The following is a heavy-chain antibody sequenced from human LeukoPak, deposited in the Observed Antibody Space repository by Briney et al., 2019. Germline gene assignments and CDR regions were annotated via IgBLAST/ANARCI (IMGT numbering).Heavy chain of an antibody. CDR2: INHSGST. CDR1: GGSFSGYY. J-gene: IGHJ4*02. D-gene: IGHD3-22*01. V-gene: IGHV4-34*01. Sequence: SETLSLTCAVYGGSFSGYYWSWVRQPPGKGLEWIGEINHSGSTNYNPSLKSRVTISVDTSKNQFSLKLSSVTAADTAVYYCARDRSTRGRLFPSRHIDYWGQGTLVTVSS. CDR3: ARDRSTRGRLFPSRHIDY.